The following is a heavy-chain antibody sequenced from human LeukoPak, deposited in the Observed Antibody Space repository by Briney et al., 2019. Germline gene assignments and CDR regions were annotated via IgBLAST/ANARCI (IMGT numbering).Heavy chain of an antibody. Sequence: GGSLRLSCAASGFTFSSYGMHWVRQAPGKGLEWVAFIRYDGSNKYYADSVKGRFTISRDNSKNTLYLQMNSLRAEDTAVYYCARGSGARRDTWIQDWFDPWGQGTLVTVSS. CDR1: GFTFSSYG. J-gene: IGHJ5*02. D-gene: IGHD5-18*01. CDR3: ARGSGARRDTWIQDWFDP. CDR2: IRYDGSNK. V-gene: IGHV3-30*02.